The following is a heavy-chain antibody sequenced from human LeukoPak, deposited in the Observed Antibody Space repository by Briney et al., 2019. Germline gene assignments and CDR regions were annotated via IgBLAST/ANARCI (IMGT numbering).Heavy chain of an antibody. CDR3: AREPGSGPEPYYFDY. CDR2: IIPIFGTA. J-gene: IGHJ4*02. Sequence: GASVKVSCKASGGTFSSYAISWVRQAPGQGLEWMGGIIPIFGTANYAQKFQGRVTITADESTSTAYMELSSLRSEDTAVYYCAREPGSGPEPYYFDYWGQGTLVTVSS. V-gene: IGHV1-69*13. CDR1: GGTFSSYA. D-gene: IGHD3-10*01.